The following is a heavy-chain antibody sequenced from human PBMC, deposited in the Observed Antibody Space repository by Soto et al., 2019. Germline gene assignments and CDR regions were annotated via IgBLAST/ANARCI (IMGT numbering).Heavy chain of an antibody. J-gene: IGHJ1*01. V-gene: IGHV1-3*01. CDR1: GYTFTSYA. Sequence: ASVKVSCKASGYTFTSYAMHWVRQAPGQRLEWMGWIDAGNGNTKYSQKFQGRVTITRDTSASTAYMELSSLRSEDTAVYYCARVFFPLAVAGKEYFQHWGQGTLVTVSS. CDR3: ARVFFPLAVAGKEYFQH. D-gene: IGHD6-19*01. CDR2: IDAGNGNT.